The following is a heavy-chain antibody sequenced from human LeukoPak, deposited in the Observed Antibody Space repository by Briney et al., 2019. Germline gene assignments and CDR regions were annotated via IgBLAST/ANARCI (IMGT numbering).Heavy chain of an antibody. CDR2: IIPIFGTA. D-gene: IGHD2-2*01. CDR1: GGTFSSYA. CDR3: ARHLQLLEFDAFDI. J-gene: IGHJ3*02. V-gene: IGHV1-69*13. Sequence: ASVKVSCKASGGTFSSYAISWVRQAPGQGLEWMGGIIPIFGTANYAQKFQGRVTITADESTSTAYMELSSLRSEDTAVYYCARHLQLLEFDAFDIWGPGTMVTVSS.